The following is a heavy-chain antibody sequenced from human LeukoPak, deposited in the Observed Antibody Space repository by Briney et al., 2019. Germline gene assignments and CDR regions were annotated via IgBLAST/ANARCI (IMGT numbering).Heavy chain of an antibody. CDR2: IYYSGST. Sequence: SETLSLTCTVSGGSISSGGYYWSWIRQHPGKGLEWIGYIYYSGSTYYNPSLKSRVTISVDTSKNQFSLKLSPVTAADTAVYYCARGNYYYYGMDVWGQGTTVTVSS. V-gene: IGHV4-31*03. CDR1: GGSISSGGYY. CDR3: ARGNYYYYGMDV. J-gene: IGHJ6*02.